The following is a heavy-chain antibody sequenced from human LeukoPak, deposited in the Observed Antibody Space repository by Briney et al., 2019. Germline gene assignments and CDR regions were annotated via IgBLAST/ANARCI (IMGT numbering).Heavy chain of an antibody. V-gene: IGHV3-7*01. CDR1: GFTFSSYW. J-gene: IGHJ4*02. Sequence: GGSLRLSCAASGFTFSSYWMSWVRQAPGKGLEWVANIKQDGSEKYYVDSVKGRFTISRDNAKNSMYLQMNSLRAEDTAVYYCAKSPEPYSSSWYYFDYWGQGTLVTVPS. D-gene: IGHD6-13*01. CDR3: AKSPEPYSSSWYYFDY. CDR2: IKQDGSEK.